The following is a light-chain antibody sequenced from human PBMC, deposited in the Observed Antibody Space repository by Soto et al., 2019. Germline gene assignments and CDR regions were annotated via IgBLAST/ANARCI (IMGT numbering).Light chain of an antibody. CDR1: SSDVGDYNY. CDR3: CSFAGSYTFWV. J-gene: IGLJ3*02. CDR2: DVS. Sequence: QSALTQPRSVSGSPGQSVTISCTGTSSDVGDYNYVSWYQQYPGKAPKLVIYDVSKRPSGVPDRFSGSKSGNTASLTISGLQAEDEDDYYCCSFAGSYTFWVFGGGTQLTVL. V-gene: IGLV2-11*01.